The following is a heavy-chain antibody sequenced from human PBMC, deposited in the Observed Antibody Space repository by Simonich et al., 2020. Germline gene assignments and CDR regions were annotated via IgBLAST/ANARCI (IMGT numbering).Heavy chain of an antibody. V-gene: IGHV1-69-2*01. J-gene: IGHJ3*02. CDR2: AEPEDGEP. Sequence: EVQLVQSGAEVKKPGATVKISCKVSGYTFTDYYMHWVQQAPGKGREERGIAEPEDGEPIYAEKFQSRVTITADTSTDTAYMELSSLRSEDTAVYYCATGFEYSSSSWAFDIWGQGTMVTVSS. D-gene: IGHD6-6*01. CDR3: ATGFEYSSSSWAFDI. CDR1: GYTFTDYY.